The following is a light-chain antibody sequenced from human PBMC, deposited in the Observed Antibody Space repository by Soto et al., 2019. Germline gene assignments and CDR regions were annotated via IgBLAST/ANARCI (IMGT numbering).Light chain of an antibody. CDR3: SSYTSSRTVV. V-gene: IGLV2-14*01. J-gene: IGLJ2*01. CDR1: SSDDGGYNY. CDR2: DVS. Sequence: QSVLTQPASVSGSPGQSITISCTGTSSDDGGYNYVSWYQQHPGKAPKPMIYDVSNRPSGVSNRFSGSKSGNTASLSISGLQDEDEADYYCSSYTSSRTVVFGGGTKLTV.